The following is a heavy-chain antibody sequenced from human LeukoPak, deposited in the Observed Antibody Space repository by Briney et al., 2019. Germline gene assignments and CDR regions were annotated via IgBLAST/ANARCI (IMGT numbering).Heavy chain of an antibody. CDR3: ARIAARPLFNWFDP. D-gene: IGHD6-6*01. V-gene: IGHV1-2*02. Sequence: EASVTVSCTASGYTFTGYYMHWVRQAPGQGLEWMGWINPNSGGTNYAQKFQGRVTMTRDTSISTAYMELSRLRSDDTAVYYCARIAARPLFNWFDPWGEGTLVTVSS. CDR2: INPNSGGT. CDR1: GYTFTGYY. J-gene: IGHJ5*02.